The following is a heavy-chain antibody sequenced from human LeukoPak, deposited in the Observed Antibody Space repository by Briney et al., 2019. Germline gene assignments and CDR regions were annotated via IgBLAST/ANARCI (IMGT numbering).Heavy chain of an antibody. J-gene: IGHJ5*02. CDR2: IIPIFGTA. Sequence: ASVKVSCKASGYTFTGYYMHWVRQAPGQGLEWMGGIIPIFGTANYAQKFQGRVTITADKSTSTAYMELSSLRSEDTAVYYCASRIAAAGTRNWFDPWGQGTLVTVSS. CDR3: ASRIAAAGTRNWFDP. V-gene: IGHV1-69*06. D-gene: IGHD6-13*01. CDR1: GYTFTGYY.